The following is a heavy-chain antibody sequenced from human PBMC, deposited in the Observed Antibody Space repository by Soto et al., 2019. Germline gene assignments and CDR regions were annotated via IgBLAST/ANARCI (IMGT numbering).Heavy chain of an antibody. V-gene: IGHV3-30-3*01. CDR1: GFTFGTYA. D-gene: IGHD1-1*01. CDR2: ISYEGSNT. CDR3: ARVTPGNNLYYFYGLDV. Sequence: LRLSCVASGFTFGTYAIHWVRLAPGKGLQWVALISYEGSNTYYADSVKGRFTVSRDNSKNTLYLKMNSLRPEDTGVYYCARVTPGNNLYYFYGLDVWGQGTSVTVSS. J-gene: IGHJ6*02.